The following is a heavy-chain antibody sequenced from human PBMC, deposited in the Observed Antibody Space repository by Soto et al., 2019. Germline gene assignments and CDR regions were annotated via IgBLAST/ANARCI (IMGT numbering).Heavy chain of an antibody. CDR3: ARQAYHFDGNFFGY. CDR2: IYPADSNT. Sequence: PGESLKISCKASGYSFTNYWIGWVRQMSGKGLEWMGVIYPADSNTKFSPSFQGQVTISVDKSISTAYLQWSSLKASDSAMYYCARQAYHFDGNFFGYWGQGTQVTVS. V-gene: IGHV5-51*01. CDR1: GYSFTNYW. J-gene: IGHJ4*02. D-gene: IGHD3-9*01.